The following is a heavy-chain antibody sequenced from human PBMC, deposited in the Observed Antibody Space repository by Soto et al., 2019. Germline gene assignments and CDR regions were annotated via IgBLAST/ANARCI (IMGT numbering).Heavy chain of an antibody. V-gene: IGHV3-23*01. Sequence: EVQLLESGGGLVQPGGSLRLSCAASASGFTFGSYAMSWVRQAPGKGLEWVSAISGTGGSTFYADSVKGRFTISRDNAKNTLYLQMNSLRAEDTAVYYCAMCTVTSQNAFAIWGQGTMVTVSS. J-gene: IGHJ3*02. CDR1: GFTFGSYA. D-gene: IGHD4-17*01. CDR3: AMCTVTSQNAFAI. CDR2: ISGTGGST.